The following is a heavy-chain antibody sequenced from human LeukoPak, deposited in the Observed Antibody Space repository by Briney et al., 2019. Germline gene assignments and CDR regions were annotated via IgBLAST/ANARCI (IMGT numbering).Heavy chain of an antibody. D-gene: IGHD3-16*01. CDR2: IIPILGIA. V-gene: IGHV1-69*04. Sequence: ASVTVSCKASGGTFSSYAISWVRQAPGQRLEWMGRIIPILGIANYAQKFQGRVTITADKSTSTAYMELSSLRSEDTAVYYCARGAYDYGDYWGQGTLVTVSS. CDR1: GGTFSSYA. J-gene: IGHJ4*02. CDR3: ARGAYDYGDY.